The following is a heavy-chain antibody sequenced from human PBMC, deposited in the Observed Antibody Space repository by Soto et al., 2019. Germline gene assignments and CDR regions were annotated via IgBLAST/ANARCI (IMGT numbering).Heavy chain of an antibody. J-gene: IGHJ5*02. Sequence: GGSLRLSCAASGFTFSSYWMHWVRQAPGKGLVWVSRINSDGSSTCYAGSVKGRFTISRHNSKNTLYLQMNSLRAEDTAVHYCARYRGKGYSSSWYDDWFDPWGQGTLVTVSS. CDR3: ARYRGKGYSSSWYDDWFDP. D-gene: IGHD6-13*01. CDR2: INSDGSST. V-gene: IGHV3-74*01. CDR1: GFTFSSYW.